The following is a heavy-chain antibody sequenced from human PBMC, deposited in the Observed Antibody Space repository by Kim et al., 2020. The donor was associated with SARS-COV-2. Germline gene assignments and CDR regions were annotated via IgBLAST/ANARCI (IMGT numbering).Heavy chain of an antibody. V-gene: IGHV1-69*04. CDR3: ARENYYGSGSYLYYYYGMDV. CDR2: IIPILGIA. CDR1: GGTFSSYA. J-gene: IGHJ6*02. Sequence: SVNVSCKASGGTFSSYAISWVRQAPGQGLEWMGRIIPILGIANYAQKFQGRVTITADKSTSTAYMELSSLRSEDTAVYYCARENYYGSGSYLYYYYGMDVWGQGTTVTVSS. D-gene: IGHD3-10*01.